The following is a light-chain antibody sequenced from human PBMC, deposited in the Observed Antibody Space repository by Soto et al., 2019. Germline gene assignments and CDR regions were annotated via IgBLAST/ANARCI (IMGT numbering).Light chain of an antibody. CDR2: GAS. V-gene: IGKV1-39*01. J-gene: IGKJ4*01. Sequence: DVQMTQSPSSLSASVGYRGAMTWLASQSITTFLNWYQQKPGRGPKLLIFGASNLHSGVPSRFSGGGAGTDFTLTISNLQPEDFATYSCQQIYSTPFTFGGGTKVDIK. CDR1: QSITTF. CDR3: QQIYSTPFT.